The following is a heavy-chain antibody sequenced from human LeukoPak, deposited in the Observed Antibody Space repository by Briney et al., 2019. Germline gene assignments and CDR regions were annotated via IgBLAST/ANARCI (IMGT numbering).Heavy chain of an antibody. V-gene: IGHV3-23*01. CDR3: AKDLMSIPRSGSGSYIN. CDR1: GFTFSSYA. CDR2: ISGGGGST. Sequence: PGGSLRLSCAASGFTFSSYAMNWVRQAPGKGLEWVSTISGGGGSTYYADSVKGRFTISRDNSKNTLYLQMNSLRAEDTAVYYCAKDLMSIPRSGSGSYINWGQGTLVTVSS. D-gene: IGHD3-10*01. J-gene: IGHJ4*02.